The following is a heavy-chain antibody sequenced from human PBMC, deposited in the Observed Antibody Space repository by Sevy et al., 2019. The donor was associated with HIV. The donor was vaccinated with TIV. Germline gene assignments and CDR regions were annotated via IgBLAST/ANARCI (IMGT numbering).Heavy chain of an antibody. V-gene: IGHV1-8*01. Sequence: ASVKVSCKASGYTFTCYDINWVRQATGQGLEWMGWMNPNSGNTGYAQMFQGRVTMTRNTSISTAYMELSSLRSEDTAVYYCAREGSVTMVRGGPYYYYGMDVWGQGSTVTVSS. CDR1: GYTFTCYD. CDR2: MNPNSGNT. J-gene: IGHJ6*02. CDR3: AREGSVTMVRGGPYYYYGMDV. D-gene: IGHD3-10*01.